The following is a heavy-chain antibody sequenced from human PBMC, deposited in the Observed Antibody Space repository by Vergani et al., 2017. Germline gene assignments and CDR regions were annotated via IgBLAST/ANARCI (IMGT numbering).Heavy chain of an antibody. J-gene: IGHJ4*02. Sequence: QVQLQQWGAGLLKPSETLSLTCAVYGGSFSGYYWSWIRQPPGKGLEWIGEINHSGSTNYNPSLKSRVTISVDTSKNQFSMKLGSVTAADTAVYYCARVLAGVVDYWGQGTLVTVSS. V-gene: IGHV4-34*01. D-gene: IGHD6-19*01. CDR3: ARVLAGVVDY. CDR2: INHSGST. CDR1: GGSFSGYY.